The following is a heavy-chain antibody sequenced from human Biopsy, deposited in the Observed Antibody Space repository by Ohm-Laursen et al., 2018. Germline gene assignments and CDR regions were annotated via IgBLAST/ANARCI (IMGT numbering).Heavy chain of an antibody. J-gene: IGHJ4*02. Sequence: SVKVSCKASGYTFTSYDISWVRQAPGQGLEWMGWISPYNDRTSYPPKLQDRVTMTADTSTNTAHMELRSLRSDDTAVYYCARVFCTSTTCYGLLDNWGQGTVVTVSS. CDR1: GYTFTSYD. CDR3: ARVFCTSTTCYGLLDN. D-gene: IGHD2/OR15-2a*01. V-gene: IGHV1-18*01. CDR2: ISPYNDRT.